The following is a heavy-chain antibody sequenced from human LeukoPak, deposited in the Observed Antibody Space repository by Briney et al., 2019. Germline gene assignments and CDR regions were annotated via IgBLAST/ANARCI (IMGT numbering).Heavy chain of an antibody. J-gene: IGHJ5*02. D-gene: IGHD1-26*01. CDR3: ARGGNYWPQWWFDP. CDR2: IYYTGST. Sequence: GSLRLSCAASGFTFSSYAMSWIRQPPGKGLEWIGYIYYTGSTIYNPSLKSRVTMSLGASKNQFSLELNSVPPADTAVYYCARGGNYWPQWWFDPWGRGTLVSVSS. V-gene: IGHV4-59*01. CDR1: GFTFSSYA.